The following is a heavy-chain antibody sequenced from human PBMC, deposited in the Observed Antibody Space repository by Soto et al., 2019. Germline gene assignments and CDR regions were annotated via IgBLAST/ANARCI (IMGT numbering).Heavy chain of an antibody. CDR1: GFTFSGSP. CDR2: IRSKANSYAT. J-gene: IGHJ6*02. D-gene: IGHD3-10*01. Sequence: GGSLRLSCAASGFTFSGSPMHWVRQASGKGLEWVGRIRSKANSYATAYAALVKGRITTSRDDSKNTAYLQMNSLKTEDTAVYYCTRPYYYGSGSYYNRYYYYGMDVWGQGTTVTVSS. CDR3: TRPYYYGSGSYYNRYYYYGMDV. V-gene: IGHV3-73*01.